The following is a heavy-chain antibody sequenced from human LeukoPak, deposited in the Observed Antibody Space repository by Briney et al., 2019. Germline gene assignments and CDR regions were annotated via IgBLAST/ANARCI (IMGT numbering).Heavy chain of an antibody. CDR2: ISDSGESK. Sequence: TGGSLRLSCAASGFTFSSYAMSWVRQAPGKGLEWVSAISDSGESKYYADSVKGRFTTSRANSKNTLYLQMNSLRAEDTAVYYCAKYGQSSGAFDIWGQGTMVTVSS. J-gene: IGHJ3*02. D-gene: IGHD1-26*01. CDR3: AKYGQSSGAFDI. V-gene: IGHV3-23*01. CDR1: GFTFSSYA.